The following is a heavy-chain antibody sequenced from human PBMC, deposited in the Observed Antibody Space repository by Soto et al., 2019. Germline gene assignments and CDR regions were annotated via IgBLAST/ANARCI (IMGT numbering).Heavy chain of an antibody. V-gene: IGHV4-34*01. Sequence: QVQLQQWGAGLLKPSETLSLTCAVYGGSFSGYYWIWIRQPPGKGLEWIGEINHSGSTNYNPSLKSRVAILVDTSNYYYFRKLSFVSAAAADLFCCVGSWYSSRWPLNVPAGEGGAYWGQVTLLTVS. J-gene: IGHJ1*01. CDR1: GGSFSGYY. CDR2: INHSGST. D-gene: IGHD6-13*01. CDR3: VGSWYSSRWPLNVPAGEGGAY.